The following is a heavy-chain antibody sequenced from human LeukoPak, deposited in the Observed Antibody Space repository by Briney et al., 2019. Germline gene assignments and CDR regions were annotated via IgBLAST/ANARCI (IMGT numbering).Heavy chain of an antibody. CDR1: GYTFSNYG. D-gene: IGHD1-1*01. J-gene: IGHJ4*01. CDR2: ITAYNGNR. Sequence: ASVKVSCKTSGYTFSNYGISWVRQAPGQGLEWMGWITAYNGNRLYAQRFQGRITLTTDTSTSTSYMELRSLEYDDTAIYYCARDNDRVVDHWGQGTLVTVSS. V-gene: IGHV1-18*01. CDR3: ARDNDRVVDH.